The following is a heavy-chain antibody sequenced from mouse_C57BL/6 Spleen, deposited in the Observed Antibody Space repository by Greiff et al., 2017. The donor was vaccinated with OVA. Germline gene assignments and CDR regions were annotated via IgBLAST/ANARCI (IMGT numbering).Heavy chain of an antibody. CDR1: GYTFTSYG. V-gene: IGHV1-81*01. J-gene: IGHJ2*01. Sequence: QVQLQQSGAELARPGASVKLSCKASGYTFTSYGISWVKQRTGQGLEWIGEIYPRSGNPYYNEKFKGKATLTADNSSSTAYMELRSLTSEESAVYFCARGDGNYDDWGQGTTLTVSS. D-gene: IGHD2-1*01. CDR3: ARGDGNYDD. CDR2: IYPRSGNP.